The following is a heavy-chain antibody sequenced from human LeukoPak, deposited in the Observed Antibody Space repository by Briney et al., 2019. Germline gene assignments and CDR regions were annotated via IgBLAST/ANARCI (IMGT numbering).Heavy chain of an antibody. CDR2: ISYDGSNK. CDR3: ARSASSSSWAPFDY. V-gene: IGHV3-30-3*01. CDR1: GFTFSSYA. Sequence: GGSLRLSCAASGFTFSSYAMHWVRQAPGKGLEWVAVISYDGSNKYYADSVKGRFTISRDNSKNTLYLQMNSLRAEDTAVYYCARSASSSSWAPFDYWGQGTLVTVSP. D-gene: IGHD6-13*01. J-gene: IGHJ4*02.